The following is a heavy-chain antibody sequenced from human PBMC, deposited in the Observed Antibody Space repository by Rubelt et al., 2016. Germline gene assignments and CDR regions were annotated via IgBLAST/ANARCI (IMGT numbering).Heavy chain of an antibody. CDR3: ARPIPCGPFDY. J-gene: IGHJ4*02. CDR2: IYYSGST. V-gene: IGHV4-39*07. CDR1: GGSISSSSYY. Sequence: QLQLQESGPGLVKPSETLSLTCTVSGGSISSSSYYWGWIRQPPGKGLEWIGSIYYSGSTYYNPSLTGPVAMSVGPSNDQFSLKPGSVTAADTGVYDSARPIPCGPFDYWGQGTLVTVSS.